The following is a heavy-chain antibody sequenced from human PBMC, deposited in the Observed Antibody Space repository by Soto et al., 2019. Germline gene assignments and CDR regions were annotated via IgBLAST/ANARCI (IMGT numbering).Heavy chain of an antibody. J-gene: IGHJ2*01. CDR3: ARGLAGTYAAYFDI. D-gene: IGHD3-10*01. V-gene: IGHV4-31*03. Sequence: QVQLQESGPGLVKPSQTLSLICSVSGDPISVGGYYWSWIRQHPEKGLEWIGYIYYSGSTYYNPSLQSRVTLSVDTSKNQFSVKLTSVTAAHTAVYFCARGLAGTYAAYFDIWGRGTLVTVSS. CDR2: IYYSGST. CDR1: GDPISVGGYY.